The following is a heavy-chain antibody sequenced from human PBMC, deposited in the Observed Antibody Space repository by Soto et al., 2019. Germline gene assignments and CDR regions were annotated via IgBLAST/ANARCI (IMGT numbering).Heavy chain of an antibody. J-gene: IGHJ4*02. D-gene: IGHD2-15*01. V-gene: IGHV3-23*01. CDR1: GFTFSSYA. CDR3: AKRRGAGGHFDY. CDR2: VSIGGST. Sequence: DVQLLESGGGLVQPEGSLRLSCAASGFTFSSYAMGWVRQGPGKGLEWVAVVSIGGSTHYADSVRGRFTISRDNSKNTPALQMNRPTAEEPAVYFCAKRRGAGGHFDYWGQGALVTVSS.